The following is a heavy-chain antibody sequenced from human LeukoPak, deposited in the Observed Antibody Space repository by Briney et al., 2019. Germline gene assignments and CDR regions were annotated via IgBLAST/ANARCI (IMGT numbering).Heavy chain of an antibody. J-gene: IGHJ4*02. D-gene: IGHD5-12*01. V-gene: IGHV3-48*01. Sequence: PGGSLRLSCAASGFTFSSYSMNWVRQAPGKGLEWVSYISSSSSTIYYADSVKGRFTISRDNAKNSLYLQMSSLRAEDTAVYYCARGGYSGYDFPFDYWGQGTLVTVSS. CDR2: ISSSSSTI. CDR3: ARGGYSGYDFPFDY. CDR1: GFTFSSYS.